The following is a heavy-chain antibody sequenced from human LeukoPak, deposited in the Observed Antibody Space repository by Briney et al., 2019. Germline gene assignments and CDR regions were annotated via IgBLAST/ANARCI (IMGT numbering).Heavy chain of an antibody. CDR2: ISYDGSNK. CDR3: AKVPASYSSGWYGGAFDI. CDR1: GFTFSSYR. Sequence: GGSLRLSCAASGFTFSSYRMHWVRQAPGKGLEWVAVISYDGSNKYYADSVKGRFTISRDNSKNTLYLQMNSLRAEDTAVYYCAKVPASYSSGWYGGAFDIWGQGTMVTVSS. V-gene: IGHV3-30*18. J-gene: IGHJ3*02. D-gene: IGHD6-19*01.